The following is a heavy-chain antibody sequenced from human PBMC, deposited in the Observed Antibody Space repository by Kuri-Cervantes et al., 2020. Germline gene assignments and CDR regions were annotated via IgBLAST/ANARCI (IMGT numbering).Heavy chain of an antibody. V-gene: IGHV3-69-1*01. D-gene: IGHD3-10*01. J-gene: IGHJ4*02. CDR1: GFTFSDYY. Sequence: GGSLRLSCAASGFTFSDYYMSCNSCGSSIYYADSVKGRFTISRDNAKNSLYLQMNSLRAEDTAVYYCARDGEERLESRYITMVRGVIAYWGQGTLVTVSS. CDR3: ARDGEERLESRYITMVRGVIAY. CDR2: SCGSSI.